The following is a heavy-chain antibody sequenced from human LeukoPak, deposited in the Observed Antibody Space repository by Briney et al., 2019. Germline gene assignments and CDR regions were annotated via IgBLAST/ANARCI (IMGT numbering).Heavy chain of an antibody. Sequence: SETLSLTCTVSGGSISSYYRSWIRQPAGKGLEWIGRIYTSGSTNYNPSLKSRVTMSVDTSKNQFSLKLSSVTAADTAVYYCASKIVVVPAAVDYYMDVWGKGTTVTVSS. CDR2: IYTSGST. CDR1: GGSISSYY. CDR3: ASKIVVVPAAVDYYMDV. J-gene: IGHJ6*03. V-gene: IGHV4-4*07. D-gene: IGHD2-2*01.